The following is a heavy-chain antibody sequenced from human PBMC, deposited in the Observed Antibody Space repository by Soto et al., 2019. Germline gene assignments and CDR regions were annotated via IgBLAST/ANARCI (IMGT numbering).Heavy chain of an antibody. CDR3: VSEATDYNCAMDV. J-gene: IGHJ6*02. V-gene: IGHV5-51*01. CDR1: RDSFTSYW. Sequence: GESLKISCKGSRDSFTSYWIGWVRQRPGKGLEWMGIIHPGDSDTRYSPSFQGQVTISVDKSISTTYLQWSSLKATDTAKYFCVSEATDYNCAMDVWGQGTTVTVSS. CDR2: IHPGDSDT.